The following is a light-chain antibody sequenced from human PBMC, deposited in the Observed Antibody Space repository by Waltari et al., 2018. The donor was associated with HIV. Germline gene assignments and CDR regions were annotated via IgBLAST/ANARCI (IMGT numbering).Light chain of an antibody. V-gene: IGKV1-33*01. CDR1: QDISNY. Sequence: DIQMTQSPSSLSASVGDRVTITCQASQDISNYLNWYQQKPGKAPKVLIYDASNLSPGGSSRFSGSGSGTHFTLIIDNVQPEDSASYFCQQYDTLPVAFGRETKVAIK. J-gene: IGKJ4*01. CDR3: QQYDTLPVA. CDR2: DAS.